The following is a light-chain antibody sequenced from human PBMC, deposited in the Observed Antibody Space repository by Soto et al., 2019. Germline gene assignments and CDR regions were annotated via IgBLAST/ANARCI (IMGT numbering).Light chain of an antibody. Sequence: DIKMSQSPSTLSASVGDRVTITCRASQSISSWLAWYQQKPGTAPQLLIYSASSLASGVPSRFSGSGSGTEFTLTISSLQPDDFATYYCQQYNSYPWTFGQGTKVDIK. V-gene: IGKV1-5*03. J-gene: IGKJ1*01. CDR2: SAS. CDR1: QSISSW. CDR3: QQYNSYPWT.